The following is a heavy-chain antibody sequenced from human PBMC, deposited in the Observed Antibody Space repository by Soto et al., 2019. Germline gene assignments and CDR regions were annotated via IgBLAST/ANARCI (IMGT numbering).Heavy chain of an antibody. D-gene: IGHD3-22*01. V-gene: IGHV1-46*01. Sequence: QVQMVQSGAEVKKPGASVKVSCKASGYTFRLYYIHWVRQAPGQGLEWMGIIDPSDGRTTYAQKFQVRLTMTRDTSTSTVYLELRSLRSEDTAVYYCAREVDDSGGYLLYWGQGTLVTVSS. J-gene: IGHJ4*02. CDR1: GYTFRLYY. CDR2: IDPSDGRT. CDR3: AREVDDSGGYLLY.